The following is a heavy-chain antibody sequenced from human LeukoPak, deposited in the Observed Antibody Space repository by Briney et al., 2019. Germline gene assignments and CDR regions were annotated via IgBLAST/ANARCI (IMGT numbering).Heavy chain of an antibody. CDR1: GGSISSSSYY. CDR2: IYYSGST. V-gene: IGHV4-39*01. Sequence: PSETLSLTCTVSGGSISSSSYYWGWIRQPPGKGLEWIGSIYYSGSTCYNPSLKSRVTISVDTSKNQFSLKLSSVTAADTAVYYCARFRVGDYVWGSYRYEVGAFDIWGQGTMVTVSS. J-gene: IGHJ3*02. D-gene: IGHD3-16*02. CDR3: ARFRVGDYVWGSYRYEVGAFDI.